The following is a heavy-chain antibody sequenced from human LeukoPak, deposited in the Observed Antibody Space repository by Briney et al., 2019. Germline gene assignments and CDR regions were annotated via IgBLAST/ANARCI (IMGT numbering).Heavy chain of an antibody. CDR3: AASMEYSGSYSLDY. D-gene: IGHD1-26*01. V-gene: IGHV1-58*01. CDR2: IVVGSGNT. J-gene: IGHJ4*02. Sequence: SVKVSCKASGFTFTSSAVQWVQQARGQRLEWIGWIVVGSGNTNYAQKFQERVTITRDMSTSTAYMELSSLRSEDTAVYYCAASMEYSGSYSLDYWGQGTLVTVSS. CDR1: GFTFTSSA.